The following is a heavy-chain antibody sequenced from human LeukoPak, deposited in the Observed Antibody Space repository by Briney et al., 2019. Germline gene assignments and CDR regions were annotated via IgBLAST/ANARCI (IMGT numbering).Heavy chain of an antibody. CDR2: IKQDGSEK. CDR1: GFTFSSYW. Sequence: GGSLRLSCAASGFTFSSYWMSWVRQAPGKGLEGVANIKQDGSEKYYVDSVKGRFTISRDNAKNSLYLQMNSLRAEDTAVYYCASTRSGYYFDYWGQGTLVTVSS. D-gene: IGHD6-19*01. J-gene: IGHJ4*02. V-gene: IGHV3-7*01. CDR3: ASTRSGYYFDY.